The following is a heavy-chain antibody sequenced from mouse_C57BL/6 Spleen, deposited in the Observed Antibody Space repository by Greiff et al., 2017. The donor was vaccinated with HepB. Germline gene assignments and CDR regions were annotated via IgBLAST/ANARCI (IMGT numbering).Heavy chain of an antibody. CDR1: GFSFNTYA. CDR2: IRSKSNNYAT. D-gene: IGHD2-2*01. J-gene: IGHJ4*01. Sequence: EVNLVESGGGLVQPKGSLKLSCAASGFSFNTYAMNWVRQAPGKGLEWVARIRSKSNNYATYYADSVKDRFTISRDDSESMLYLQMNNLKTEDTAMYYCVRQPIYYGYEDAMDYWGQGTSVTVSS. CDR3: VRQPIYYGYEDAMDY. V-gene: IGHV10-1*01.